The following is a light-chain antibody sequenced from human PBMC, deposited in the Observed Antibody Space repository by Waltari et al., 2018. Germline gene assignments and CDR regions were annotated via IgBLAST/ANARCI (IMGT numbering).Light chain of an antibody. V-gene: IGKV1-39*01. CDR1: QSISSY. CDR2: AAS. J-gene: IGKJ2*01. CDR3: QQSYSTLYT. Sequence: DLQMTQSPSSLSASVGDRVTITCRASQSISSYLNWYQQKPGKAPKLLIYAASSLQSGVPSRVSGSGSGTDFTLTISSLQPEDFATYYCQQSYSTLYTFGQGTKLEIK.